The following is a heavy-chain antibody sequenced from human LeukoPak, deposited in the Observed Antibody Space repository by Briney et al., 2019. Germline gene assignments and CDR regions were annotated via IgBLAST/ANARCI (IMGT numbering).Heavy chain of an antibody. CDR1: GFTFSNFA. CDR2: ISGSGGST. J-gene: IGHJ4*02. V-gene: IGHV3-23*01. D-gene: IGHD6-19*01. CDR3: AKMVHTEHWLLPFDY. Sequence: GGSLRLSCAASGFTFSNFAMNWVRQAPGKGVEWVSTISGSGGSTYYADSVKGRFTIYRENSKNTLYLQMNSLRAEDTAVYYCAKMVHTEHWLLPFDYWGQGTLVTVSS.